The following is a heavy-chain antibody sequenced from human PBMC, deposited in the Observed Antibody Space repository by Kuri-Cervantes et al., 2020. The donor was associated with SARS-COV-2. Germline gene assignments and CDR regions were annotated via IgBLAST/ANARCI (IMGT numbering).Heavy chain of an antibody. Sequence: ASVKVSCKASGYTFTSYDINWVRQATGQGLEWMGWISAYNGNTNYAQKLQGRVTMTTDTSTSTAYMELRSLRSDDTAVYYCARATGDYTIFGVVTPRGFWYFDLWGRGTLVTVSS. CDR1: GYTFTSYD. V-gene: IGHV1-18*01. D-gene: IGHD3-3*01. CDR2: ISAYNGNT. J-gene: IGHJ2*01. CDR3: ARATGDYTIFGVVTPRGFWYFDL.